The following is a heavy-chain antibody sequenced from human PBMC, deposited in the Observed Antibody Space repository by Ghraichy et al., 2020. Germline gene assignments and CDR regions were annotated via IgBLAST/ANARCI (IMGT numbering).Heavy chain of an antibody. Sequence: SETLSLTCTVSGGSISSSSYYWGWIRQPPGKGLEWIGSIYYSGSTYYNPSLKSRVTISVDTSKNQFSLKLSSVTAADTAVYYCARLGVRGCSGGSCPFDYWGQGNLVTVSS. CDR1: GGSISSSSYY. CDR2: IYYSGST. D-gene: IGHD2-15*01. V-gene: IGHV4-39*01. J-gene: IGHJ4*02. CDR3: ARLGVRGCSGGSCPFDY.